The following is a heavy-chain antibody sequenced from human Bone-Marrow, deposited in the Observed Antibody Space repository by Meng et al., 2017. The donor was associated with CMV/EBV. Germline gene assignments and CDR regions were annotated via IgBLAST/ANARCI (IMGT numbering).Heavy chain of an antibody. CDR3: ARDLSIAAAYLLDY. Sequence: ASVKVSCKASGYTFASYFIHWVRQAPGQGLEWMGIINPIGGTATYAQKFQGRVTMTRDTSTSTVYMELSSLRSEDTAVYYCARDLSIAAAYLLDYWGQGTLVTVSS. CDR1: GYTFASYF. V-gene: IGHV1-46*01. J-gene: IGHJ4*02. CDR2: INPIGGTA. D-gene: IGHD6-13*01.